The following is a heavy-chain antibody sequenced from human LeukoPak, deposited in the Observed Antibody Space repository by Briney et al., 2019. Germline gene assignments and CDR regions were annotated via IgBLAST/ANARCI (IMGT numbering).Heavy chain of an antibody. CDR3: VRRDTGWNYFDY. J-gene: IGHJ4*02. Sequence: SETLSLTCTVTGGSIIDNSFYWGWIRQPPGRGLEWIGDIYYTGKNNYNPSLKSRVTISLDTSKDHLSLNLTSVVAADTAIYYCVRRDTGWNYFDYWGQGILVTVSS. CDR1: GGSIIDNSFY. V-gene: IGHV4-39*02. CDR2: IYYTGKN. D-gene: IGHD6-19*01.